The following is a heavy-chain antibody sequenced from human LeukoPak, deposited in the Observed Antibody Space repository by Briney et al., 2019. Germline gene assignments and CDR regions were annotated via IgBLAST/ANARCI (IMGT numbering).Heavy chain of an antibody. CDR1: GFTFSSYG. CDR3: AKKEQWPKYYFDY. CDR2: IWYDGSNK. D-gene: IGHD6-19*01. J-gene: IGHJ4*02. V-gene: IGHV3-33*06. Sequence: GGSLRLSCAASGFTFSSYGMHWVRQAPGKGLEWVAVIWYDGSNKYYADSVKGRFTISRDNSKNTLYLQMNSLRAEDTAVYYCAKKEQWPKYYFDYWGQGTLVTVSS.